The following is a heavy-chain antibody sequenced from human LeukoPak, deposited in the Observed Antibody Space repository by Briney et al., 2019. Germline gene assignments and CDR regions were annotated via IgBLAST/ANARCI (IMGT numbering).Heavy chain of an antibody. CDR2: ISGNGGTT. D-gene: IGHD3-22*01. Sequence: GGSLRLSCAASGFTFSSYAMSWVRQAPGKGLEWVSVISGNGGTTYYADSVKGRFTISRNNANNSVSLQMNNLRAEDTAVYYCARDSTYYLRYGYFDSWGQGILVTVSS. V-gene: IGHV3-23*01. J-gene: IGHJ4*02. CDR1: GFTFSSYA. CDR3: ARDSTYYLRYGYFDS.